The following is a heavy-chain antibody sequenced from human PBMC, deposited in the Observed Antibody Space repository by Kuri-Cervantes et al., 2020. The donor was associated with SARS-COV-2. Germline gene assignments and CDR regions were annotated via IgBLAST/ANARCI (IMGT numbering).Heavy chain of an antibody. V-gene: IGHV3-30*19. J-gene: IGHJ4*02. CDR2: ISYDGSNK. Sequence: GGSLRLSCAASGFTFSSYGMHWARRAPGKGLEWVAVISYDGSNKYYADSVKGRFTISRDNAKNTLYLQMNSLRTEDTALYYCARESSSRHGLIDYWGQGTLVTVSS. CDR3: ARESSSRHGLIDY. D-gene: IGHD6-13*01. CDR1: GFTFSSYG.